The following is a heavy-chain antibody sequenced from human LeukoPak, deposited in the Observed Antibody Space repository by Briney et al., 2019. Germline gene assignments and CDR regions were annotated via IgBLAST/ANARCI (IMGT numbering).Heavy chain of an antibody. J-gene: IGHJ3*02. V-gene: IGHV3-21*01. CDR3: ARSGDYVLYASDI. Sequence: GGSLRLSCAASGFTFSSYSMNWVRQAPGKGLEWVSSISSSSSYIYYADSVKGRFTISRDNAKNSLYLQMNSLRAEDTAVYYCARSGDYVLYASDIWGQGTMVTVSS. CDR1: GFTFSSYS. D-gene: IGHD4-17*01. CDR2: ISSSSSYI.